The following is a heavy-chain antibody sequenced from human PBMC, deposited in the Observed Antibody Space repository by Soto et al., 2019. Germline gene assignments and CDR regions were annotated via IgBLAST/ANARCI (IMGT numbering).Heavy chain of an antibody. CDR3: ARNNGGHFDY. CDR1: GYTFTTYD. Sequence: QVQLVQSGAEVKKPGASVKVSCKASGYTFTTYDISWVRQAPGQGLEWMGWVSTYNGDTLYAQKFQGRVSMTTDTSTSTVYRELRSLRYDGTAVYYCARNNGGHFDYWGQGALVTVPS. D-gene: IGHD2-8*01. J-gene: IGHJ4*02. CDR2: VSTYNGDT. V-gene: IGHV1-18*01.